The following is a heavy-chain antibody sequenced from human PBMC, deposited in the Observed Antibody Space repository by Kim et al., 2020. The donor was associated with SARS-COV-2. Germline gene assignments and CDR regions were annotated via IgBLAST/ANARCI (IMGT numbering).Heavy chain of an antibody. V-gene: IGHV3-48*03. CDR2: ISSSGGTI. Sequence: GGSLRLSCAASGFTFSSYEMNWVRQAPGKGLEWVSYISSSGGTIYYADSVKGRFTISRDNAKNSLYLQMNSLRAEDTAVYYCARGQRGDASPAIVGANPLGYWGHGSLVTVSS. J-gene: IGHJ4*01. D-gene: IGHD1-26*01. CDR1: GFTFSSYE. CDR3: ARGQRGDASPAIVGANPLGY.